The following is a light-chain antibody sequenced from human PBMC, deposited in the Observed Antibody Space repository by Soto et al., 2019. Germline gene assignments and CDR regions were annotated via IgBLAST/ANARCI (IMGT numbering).Light chain of an antibody. J-gene: IGKJ2*01. CDR3: QQYSSYYT. V-gene: IGKV1-5*03. CDR2: KAS. Sequence: DIQMTQSPSTLSASVGDRVTITCRASQSLGSWLAWYQQKPGKAPKLLIYKASSLENRVPSRFSGSGSGTDFTLTISSLQPDDFATYYCQQYSSYYTFGQGTKLEIK. CDR1: QSLGSW.